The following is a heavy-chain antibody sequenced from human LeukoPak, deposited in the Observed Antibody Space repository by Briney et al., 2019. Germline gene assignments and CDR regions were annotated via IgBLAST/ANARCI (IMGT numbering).Heavy chain of an antibody. CDR1: GFTFSSYW. J-gene: IGHJ4*02. D-gene: IGHD4-17*01. CDR2: IKQDGSEK. Sequence: GGSLRLSCAASGFTFSSYWMSWVRQAPGKGLEWVANIKQDGSEKYYVDSVKGRFTISRDNAKNSLYLQMNSLRAEDTAVYYCAKDAGDYYFDYWGQGTLVTVSS. CDR3: AKDAGDYYFDY. V-gene: IGHV3-7*01.